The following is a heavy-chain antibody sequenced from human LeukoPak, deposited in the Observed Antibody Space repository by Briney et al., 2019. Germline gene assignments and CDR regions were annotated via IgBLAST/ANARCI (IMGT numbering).Heavy chain of an antibody. Sequence: SETLFLTCTVSGGSISSYYWSWIRQPPGKGLEWIGYIYYSGSTNYNPSLKSRVTISVDTSKNQFSLKLSSVTAADTAVYYCARDRPKIDAFDIWGQGTMVTVSS. J-gene: IGHJ3*02. CDR3: ARDRPKIDAFDI. CDR1: GGSISSYY. CDR2: IYYSGST. V-gene: IGHV4-59*01.